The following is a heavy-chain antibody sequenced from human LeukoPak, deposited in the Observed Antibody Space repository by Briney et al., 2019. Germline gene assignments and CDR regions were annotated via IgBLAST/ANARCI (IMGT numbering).Heavy chain of an antibody. CDR1: GFTFSSYG. J-gene: IGHJ4*02. CDR3: ARGLTIRDPFDY. D-gene: IGHD1-14*01. V-gene: IGHV3-30*02. CDR2: IRYDGSNK. Sequence: PGGSLRLSCAASGFTFSSYGMHWVRQAPGKGLEWVAFIRYDGSNKYYADSVKGRFTISRDNSKNTLYLQMNSLRSDDTAVYYCARGLTIRDPFDYWGQGTLVTVSS.